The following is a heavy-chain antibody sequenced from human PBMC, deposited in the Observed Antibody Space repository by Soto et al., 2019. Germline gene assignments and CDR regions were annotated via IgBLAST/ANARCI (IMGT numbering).Heavy chain of an antibody. CDR3: ARGLRYCYGRGYYFDY. CDR2: INHSGST. CDR1: GGSFSGYY. D-gene: IGHD5-18*01. Sequence: SETLSLTCAVYGGSFSGYYWSWIRQPPGKGLEWIGEINHSGSTNYNPSLKSRVTISVDTSKNQFSLKLSSVTAADTAVYYCARGLRYCYGRGYYFDYWGQGTLVTVSS. J-gene: IGHJ4*02. V-gene: IGHV4-34*01.